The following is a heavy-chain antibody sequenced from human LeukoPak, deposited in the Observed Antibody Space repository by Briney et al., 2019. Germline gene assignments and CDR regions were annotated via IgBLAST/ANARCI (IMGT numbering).Heavy chain of an antibody. J-gene: IGHJ4*02. CDR3: ARGSGSYYPWDY. CDR1: GGSISSYY. V-gene: IGHV4-59*01. CDR2: IYYNGST. Sequence: SETLSLTCTVSGGSISSYYWSWIRQPPGKGLEWIGYIYYNGSTNYNPSLKSRVTISVGTSKNQFSLKLSSVTAADTAVYYCARGSGSYYPWDYWGQGTLVTVSS. D-gene: IGHD1-26*01.